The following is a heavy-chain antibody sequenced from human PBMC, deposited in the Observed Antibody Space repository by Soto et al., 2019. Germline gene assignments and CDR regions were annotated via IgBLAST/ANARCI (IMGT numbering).Heavy chain of an antibody. V-gene: IGHV1-18*01. CDR3: ASTYGDTPPSFDY. CDR1: GYTFTSYG. CDR2: ISAYNGNT. J-gene: IGHJ4*02. Sequence: ASVKVSCKASGYTFTSYGISWVRQAPGQGLEWMGWISAYNGNTNYAQKLQGRVTMTRDTSTSTVYMELSSLRSEDTAVYYCASTYGDTPPSFDYWGQGTLVTVSS. D-gene: IGHD4-17*01.